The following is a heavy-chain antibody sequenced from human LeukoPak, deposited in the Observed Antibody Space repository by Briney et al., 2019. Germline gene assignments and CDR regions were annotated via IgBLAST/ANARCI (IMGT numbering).Heavy chain of an antibody. CDR1: GGTFSSYA. Sequence: ASVKVSCKASGGTFSSYAISWVRQAPGQGLEWMGRINPNSGGTNYAQKFQGRVTMTRDTSISTAYMELSRLRSDDTAVYYCASPGGSYYYYGMDVWGQGTTVTVSS. D-gene: IGHD1-14*01. J-gene: IGHJ6*02. CDR3: ASPGGSYYYYGMDV. CDR2: INPNSGGT. V-gene: IGHV1-2*06.